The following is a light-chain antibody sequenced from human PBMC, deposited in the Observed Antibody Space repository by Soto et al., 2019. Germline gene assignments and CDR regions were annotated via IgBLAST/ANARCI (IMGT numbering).Light chain of an antibody. CDR1: STDVGGFNY. J-gene: IGLJ1*01. CDR3: SSYSSGTTSDV. CDR2: EVN. V-gene: IGLV2-14*01. Sequence: QSALTQPASVSGSPGQSITISCTGTSTDVGGFNYVSWYQQHPGRAPQLIIYEVNNRPSGVSNRFSGSKSGNTASLTISGLQAEDEADYYCSSYSSGTTSDVFGTGTKLTVL.